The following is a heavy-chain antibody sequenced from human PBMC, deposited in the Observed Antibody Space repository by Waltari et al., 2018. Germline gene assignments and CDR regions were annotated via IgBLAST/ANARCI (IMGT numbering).Heavy chain of an antibody. CDR1: GFTFSSYA. CDR2: ICGSGGST. CDR3: AKDPSYSYGFDY. Sequence: EVLLFESGGGLVQPGGSLGLSCAASGFTFSSYAMSWVRRAPGKGLEWVSAICGSGGSTCYADSVKGRFTISRDNSKNTLYLQMNSLRAEDTAVYYCAKDPSYSYGFDYWGQGTLVTVSS. V-gene: IGHV3-23*01. D-gene: IGHD5-18*01. J-gene: IGHJ4*02.